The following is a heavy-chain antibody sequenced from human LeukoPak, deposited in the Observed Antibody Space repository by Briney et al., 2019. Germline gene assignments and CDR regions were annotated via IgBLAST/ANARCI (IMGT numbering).Heavy chain of an antibody. V-gene: IGHV3-48*03. Sequence: GGSLRLSCAVSGLSFITYAMNWVRQAPGKGLEWVSGISGTGSAVVYADSVKGRFTFSRDTSKRTVYLQISGLRVDDTATYYCVKGSGTHYYFYYMDVWGKGTPVTVSS. D-gene: IGHD1-26*01. CDR3: VKGSGTHYYFYYMDV. CDR1: GLSFITYA. J-gene: IGHJ6*03. CDR2: ISGTGSAV.